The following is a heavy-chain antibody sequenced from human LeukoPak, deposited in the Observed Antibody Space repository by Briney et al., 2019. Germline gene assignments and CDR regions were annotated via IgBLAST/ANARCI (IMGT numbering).Heavy chain of an antibody. D-gene: IGHD1-26*01. Sequence: GGSLRLSCAASGFTFSSYAMSWVRQAPGEGLEWVSAISGSGGSTYYADSVKGRFTISRDNAKNSVYLQMNSLRAEDTAVYYCARGGALGMDVWGQGTTVTVSS. CDR2: ISGSGGST. CDR1: GFTFSSYA. V-gene: IGHV3-23*01. J-gene: IGHJ6*02. CDR3: ARGGALGMDV.